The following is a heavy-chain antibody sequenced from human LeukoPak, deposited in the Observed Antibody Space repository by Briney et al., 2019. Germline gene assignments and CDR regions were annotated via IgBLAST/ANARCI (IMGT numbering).Heavy chain of an antibody. Sequence: SETLSLTCAVYGGSFSGYYWSWIRQPAGKGLEWIGRIYTSGSTNYNPSLKSRVTMSVDTSKNQFSLKLSSVTAADTAVYYCARDSAVVVAATPDYYYYGMDVWGQGTTVTVSS. V-gene: IGHV4-4*07. CDR2: IYTSGST. J-gene: IGHJ6*02. CDR1: GGSFSGYY. D-gene: IGHD2-15*01. CDR3: ARDSAVVVAATPDYYYYGMDV.